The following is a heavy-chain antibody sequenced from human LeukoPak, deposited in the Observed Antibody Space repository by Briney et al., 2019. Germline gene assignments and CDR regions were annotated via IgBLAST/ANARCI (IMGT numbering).Heavy chain of an antibody. J-gene: IGHJ4*02. CDR3: ARWDNSGYYSLDY. V-gene: IGHV3-30*02. CDR2: IRYDGSRK. Sequence: GGSLRLSCAVSGFTFSSYDMNWVRQAPGKGLEWVAFIRYDGSRKYYADSVKGRFTISRDNAKNTLYLQMNSLRAEDTAVYYCARWDNSGYYSLDYWGQGTLVTVSS. CDR1: GFTFSSYD. D-gene: IGHD3-22*01.